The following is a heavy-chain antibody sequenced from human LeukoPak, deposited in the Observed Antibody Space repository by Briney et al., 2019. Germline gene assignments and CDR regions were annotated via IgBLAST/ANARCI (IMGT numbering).Heavy chain of an antibody. CDR1: GYTFTSYD. CDR2: MNPNSGNT. D-gene: IGHD6-25*01. CDR3: ARARRGVWRLVRVYYYMDV. V-gene: IGHV1-8*01. J-gene: IGHJ6*03. Sequence: GASVKVSCKASGYTFTSYDINWVRQATGQGLEWMGWMNPNSGNTGYAQKFQGRVTMTRNTSISTAYMELSSLRSEDTAVYYCARARRGVWRLVRVYYYMDVWGKGTTVTVSS.